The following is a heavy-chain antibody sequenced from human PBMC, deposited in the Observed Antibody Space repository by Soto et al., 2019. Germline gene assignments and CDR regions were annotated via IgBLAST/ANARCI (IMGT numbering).Heavy chain of an antibody. Sequence: SETLSLTCTVSGGSLSSYYWSWMRQPQGKGLEWIGYIYYSGSTNYNPSLESRVTISVDTNKNQFSLMLTSVTVADTAVYYCATSLLEMGTTTTYAVWGQGTLVPVSS. CDR3: ATSLLEMGTTTTYAV. CDR1: GGSLSSYY. D-gene: IGHD1-1*01. V-gene: IGHV4-59*01. J-gene: IGHJ4*02. CDR2: IYYSGST.